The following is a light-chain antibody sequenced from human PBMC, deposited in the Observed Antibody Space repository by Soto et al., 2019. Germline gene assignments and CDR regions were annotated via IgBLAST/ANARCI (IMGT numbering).Light chain of an antibody. J-gene: IGKJ4*01. CDR3: QQSYSTPLT. CDR1: QSISSY. Sequence: DIHMTRSPSSLSASVLGIGTISFRASQSISSYLNWYQQKPGKAPKLLIYAASSLQSGVPSRFSGSGSGTDFTLTISSLQPEDFATYYCQQSYSTPLTFGGGTKVDIK. V-gene: IGKV1-39*01. CDR2: AAS.